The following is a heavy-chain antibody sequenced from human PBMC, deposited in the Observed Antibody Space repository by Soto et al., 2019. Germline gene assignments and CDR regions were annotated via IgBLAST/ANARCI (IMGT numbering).Heavy chain of an antibody. D-gene: IGHD3-10*01. CDR2: MSGSGGST. Sequence: EVQLLESGGGLVQPGGSLRLSCAASGFTFSSYAMSWVRQALGKGLEWVSAMSGSGGSTYYADSVKGRFTISRDNSKNTLYLQMNSLSAEDTAVYYCAKERRVRGVIILGWNRAWGCCKDVLGKGTTVTVSS. J-gene: IGHJ6*04. CDR1: GFTFSSYA. CDR3: AKERRVRGVIILGWNRAWGCCKDV. V-gene: IGHV3-23*01.